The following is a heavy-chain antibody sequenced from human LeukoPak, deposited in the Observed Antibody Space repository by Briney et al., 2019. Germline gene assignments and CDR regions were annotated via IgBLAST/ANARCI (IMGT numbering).Heavy chain of an antibody. CDR2: IYYSGST. CDR1: GGSISSDY. Sequence: SETLSLTCTVSGGSISSDYWSWIRQPPGKGLEWIGYIYYSGSTNYHPSLKSRVTISVDTSKNQFSLKLSSVTAADTAVYYCASWNYYDRSGSTDYWGQGTLVTVSS. CDR3: ASWNYYDRSGSTDY. J-gene: IGHJ4*02. V-gene: IGHV4-59*08. D-gene: IGHD3-22*01.